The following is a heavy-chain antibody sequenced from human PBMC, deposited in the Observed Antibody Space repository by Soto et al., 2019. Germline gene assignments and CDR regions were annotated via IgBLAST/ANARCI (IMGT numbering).Heavy chain of an antibody. CDR1: GHILTDLS. J-gene: IGHJ2*01. CDR3: ARKKGMIRGISYFDL. D-gene: IGHD3-10*01. Sequence: ASVKVSCKVSGHILTDLSIHWVRQAPGKGLEWMGGFDPEDGETIYAQKFQGRVAMPEETATYTAYMEVNSLRSDDTAVYYCARKKGMIRGISYFDLWGRGTLVTVSS. V-gene: IGHV1-24*01. CDR2: FDPEDGET.